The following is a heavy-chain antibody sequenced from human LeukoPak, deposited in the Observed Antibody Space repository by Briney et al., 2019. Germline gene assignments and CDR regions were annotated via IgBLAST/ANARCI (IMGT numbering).Heavy chain of an antibody. J-gene: IGHJ6*04. D-gene: IGHD2-2*01. CDR3: SRDHRTVVPAAMVPPDFRMDG. Sequence: ASVKVSCKASGYTFTSYAMHWVRQAPGQRLEWMGWINAGNGNTKYSQKFQGRVTITRDTSASTAYMELSSLRSEDTAVYYCSRDHRTVVPAAMVPPDFRMDGWGKGTTVTVSS. V-gene: IGHV1-3*01. CDR2: INAGNGNT. CDR1: GYTFTSYA.